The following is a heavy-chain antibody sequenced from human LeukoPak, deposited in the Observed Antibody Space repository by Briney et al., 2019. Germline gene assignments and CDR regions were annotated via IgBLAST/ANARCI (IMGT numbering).Heavy chain of an antibody. CDR3: ASPRGRAFDL. J-gene: IGHJ3*01. CDR1: GLTFSSYS. D-gene: IGHD3-16*01. V-gene: IGHV3-48*04. CDR2: ISSFSGTI. Sequence: KPGGSLSLFCEASGLTFSSYSMNWVRQAPGKGLEWVSYISSFSGTIYDADSVKGRFTISRDNAKNSLYLQINSLRADDTAVYYFASPRGRAFDLWGQGTMVTVSS.